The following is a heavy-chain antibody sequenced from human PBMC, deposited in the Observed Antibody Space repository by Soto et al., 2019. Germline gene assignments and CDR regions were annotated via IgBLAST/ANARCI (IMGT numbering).Heavy chain of an antibody. CDR3: TTGLGAVRGVIGDWYFDL. V-gene: IGHV3-15*01. CDR1: GFTFSKAW. Sequence: EVQLVESGGGLVKPGGSLRLSCAASGFTFSKAWMTWVRQAPGKGLEWVGRIKTKTDGGTLDYAAPVKGRFTISRDDSKNTLYLQMNSLKTEDTAVYYCTTGLGAVRGVIGDWYFDLWGRGTLVTVSS. J-gene: IGHJ2*01. D-gene: IGHD3-10*01. CDR2: IKTKTDGGTL.